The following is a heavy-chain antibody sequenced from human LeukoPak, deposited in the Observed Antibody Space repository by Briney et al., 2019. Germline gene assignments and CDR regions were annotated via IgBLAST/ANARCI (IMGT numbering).Heavy chain of an antibody. CDR1: GGTFSSYA. D-gene: IGHD6-19*01. CDR2: IIPIFGTA. J-gene: IGHJ6*03. CDR3: ARGVAVAGNAPYYYYYYMDV. Sequence: GASVKVSCKASGGTFSSYAISWVRQAPGQGLEWMGRIIPIFGTANYAQKFQGRVTITTDESTSTAYMELSSLRSEDTAVYYCARGVAVAGNAPYYYYYYMDVWGKGTTVTVSS. V-gene: IGHV1-69*05.